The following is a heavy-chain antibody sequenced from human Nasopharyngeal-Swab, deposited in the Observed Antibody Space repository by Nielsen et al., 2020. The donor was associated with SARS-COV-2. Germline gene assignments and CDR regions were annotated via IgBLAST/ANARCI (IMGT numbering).Heavy chain of an antibody. CDR3: ARHGFRQLERFLMAFDI. V-gene: IGHV4-38-2*01. CDR2: IYHSGST. Sequence: SETLSLTCAVSGYSISSVYYWCWIRQPPGKGLEWIGSIYHSGSTYYNPSLKSRVTISVDTSKNQFSLKLSSVTAADTAVYYCARHGFRQLERFLMAFDIWGQGTMVTVSS. D-gene: IGHD1-1*01. J-gene: IGHJ3*02. CDR1: GYSISSVYY.